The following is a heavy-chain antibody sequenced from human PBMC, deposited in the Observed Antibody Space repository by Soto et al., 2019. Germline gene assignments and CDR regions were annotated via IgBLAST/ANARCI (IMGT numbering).Heavy chain of an antibody. V-gene: IGHV3-33*01. Sequence: QVQLVESGGGVVQPGRSLRLSCAASGFTFSNYGMHWVRQAPGKGLEWVAAIWHDGSDTNSVDSVKGRFTISRDNSKSTLYLHMNSLRAEDTALYYCARDWQIHSWGYYFDFWGQGTLVTVSS. D-gene: IGHD5-18*01. J-gene: IGHJ4*02. CDR3: ARDWQIHSWGYYFDF. CDR1: GFTFSNYG. CDR2: IWHDGSDT.